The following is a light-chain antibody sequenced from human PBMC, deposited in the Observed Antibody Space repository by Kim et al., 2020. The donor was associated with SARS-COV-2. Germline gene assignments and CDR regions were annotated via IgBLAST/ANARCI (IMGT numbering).Light chain of an antibody. V-gene: IGKV3-15*01. J-gene: IGKJ2*01. CDR2: GAS. CDR3: QQYNNWPPYT. CDR1: EGVRRN. Sequence: VSRGKRATLPWRDNEGVRRNLAWYQQKPGQAPRLLIYGASTRATGIPARFSGSGSGTEFNLTISSLQSEDFAVYYCQQYNNWPPYTFGQGTKLEI.